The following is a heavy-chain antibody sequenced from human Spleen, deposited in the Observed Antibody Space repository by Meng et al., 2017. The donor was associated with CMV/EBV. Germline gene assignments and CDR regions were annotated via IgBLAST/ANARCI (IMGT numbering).Heavy chain of an antibody. J-gene: IGHJ1*01. V-gene: IGHV3-30*04. D-gene: IGHD3-22*01. CDR3: ATDQIVTPSTNYLQH. CDR1: GVTFSRFD. CDR2: ISYDGMKK. Sequence: SGVTFSRFDMHWVRQAPGKGLEWVELISYDGMKKFHSDSVKGRFTLSRDNSKNTLYLQMNSLRAEDTAMYYCATDQIVTPSTNYLQHWGQGTLVTVSS.